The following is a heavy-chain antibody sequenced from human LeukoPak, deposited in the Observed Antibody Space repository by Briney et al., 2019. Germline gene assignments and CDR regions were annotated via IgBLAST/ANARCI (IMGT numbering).Heavy chain of an antibody. CDR2: IYHSGST. V-gene: IGHV4-38-2*02. Sequence: SETLSLTCTVSGYSISSGYYWGWIRQPPGKGLGWIGSIYHSGSTYYHPSLKSRVTISVDTSKNQFSLKLSSVPAADTAVYYCARGSGYGGNSDYWGQGTLVTVSS. J-gene: IGHJ4*02. D-gene: IGHD4-23*01. CDR1: GYSISSGYY. CDR3: ARGSGYGGNSDY.